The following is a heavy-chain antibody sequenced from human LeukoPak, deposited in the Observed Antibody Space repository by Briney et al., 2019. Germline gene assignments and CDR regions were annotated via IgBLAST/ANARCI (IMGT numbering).Heavy chain of an antibody. J-gene: IGHJ4*02. D-gene: IGHD4-17*01. CDR3: ARIPTVTTYAGAIDY. V-gene: IGHV4-34*01. CDR1: GGSFSGYY. CDR2: INHSGST. Sequence: PSETLSLTCAVYGGSFSGYYWSWIRQPPGKGLEWIGEINHSGSTNYNPSLKSRVTISVDTSKNQFSLKLSSVTAADTAVYYCARIPTVTTYAGAIDYWGQGTLVTVSS.